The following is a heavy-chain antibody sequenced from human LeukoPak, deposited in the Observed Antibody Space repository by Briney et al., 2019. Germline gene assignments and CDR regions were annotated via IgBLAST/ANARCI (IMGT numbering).Heavy chain of an antibody. CDR1: GASISSYY. D-gene: IGHD1-26*01. Sequence: SETLSLTCTVSGASISSYYWSWIRQTPEKGLEWMGNIHTSGGSSYYPSLKSRLTMSIDTSKNQLSLKLTSVTAAATAVYFCARLGSYHDFWGQGALVTVSS. CDR2: IHTSGGS. V-gene: IGHV4-4*09. CDR3: ARLGSYHDF. J-gene: IGHJ4*02.